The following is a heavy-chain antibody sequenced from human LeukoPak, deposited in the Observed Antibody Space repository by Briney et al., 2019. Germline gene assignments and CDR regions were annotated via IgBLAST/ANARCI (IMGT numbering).Heavy chain of an antibody. V-gene: IGHV3-73*01. Sequence: GGSLRLSCAASGFTLSGAAMHWVRQASGKGLEWLGRISSKADSYTTAHAASVKGRFSVSRDESKNTAYVQMNSLKTEDTAVYYCCAVVAGDYFDLWGRGTLVTVS. D-gene: IGHD6-19*01. CDR3: CAVVAGDYFDL. CDR1: GFTLSGAA. CDR2: ISSKADSYTT. J-gene: IGHJ2*01.